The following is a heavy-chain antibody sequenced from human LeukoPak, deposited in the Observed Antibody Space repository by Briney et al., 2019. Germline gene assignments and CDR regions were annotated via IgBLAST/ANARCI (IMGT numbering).Heavy chain of an antibody. J-gene: IGHJ6*02. V-gene: IGHV3-21*01. CDR1: GSTFSSYS. CDR3: ARDSSSSWSNYYYYGMDV. Sequence: PGGSLRLSCAASGSTFSSYSMNWVRQAPGKGLEWVSSISSSSSYIYYADSVKGRFTISRDNAKNSLYLQMNSLRAEDTAVYYCARDSSSSWSNYYYYGMDVWGQGTTVTVSS. D-gene: IGHD6-13*01. CDR2: ISSSSSYI.